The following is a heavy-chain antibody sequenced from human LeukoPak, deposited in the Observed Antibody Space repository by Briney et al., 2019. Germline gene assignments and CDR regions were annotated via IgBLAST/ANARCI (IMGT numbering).Heavy chain of an antibody. CDR3: ARGSDDYVWGSYRFDY. CDR1: GGSFSGYY. Sequence: SETLSLTCAVYGGSFSGYYWSWIRQPPGKGLEWIGEINHSGSTNYNPSLKSRVTISVDTSKNQFSLKLSSVTAADTAVYYCARGSDDYVWGSYRFDYWGQGTLVTVSS. J-gene: IGHJ4*02. CDR2: INHSGST. D-gene: IGHD3-16*02. V-gene: IGHV4-34*01.